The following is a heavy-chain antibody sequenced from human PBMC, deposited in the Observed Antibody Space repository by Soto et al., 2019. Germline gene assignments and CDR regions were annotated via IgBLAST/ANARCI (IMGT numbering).Heavy chain of an antibody. CDR2: IIPIFGTA. V-gene: IGHV1-69*13. CDR3: AREVAPLTGYCSSTSCSGGMDG. Sequence: PVELSCKASVGTFSSYDIICVRPATGQGLEWMGGIIPIFGTANYAQKFQGRVTITADESTSTAYMELSSLRSEDTAVYYCAREVAPLTGYCSSTSCSGGMDGWGQGTTVTLSS. CDR1: VGTFSSYD. D-gene: IGHD2-2*01. J-gene: IGHJ6*02.